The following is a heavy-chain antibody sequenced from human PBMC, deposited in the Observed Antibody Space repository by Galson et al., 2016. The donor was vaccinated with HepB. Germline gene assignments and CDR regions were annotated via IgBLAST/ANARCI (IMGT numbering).Heavy chain of an antibody. CDR1: GGTVSSHP. CDR3: TTRPGEELILYYLDY. V-gene: IGHV1-24*01. CDR2: YDPEDGET. Sequence: SVKVSCKASGGTVSSHPVAWVRQAPGKGLEWMGGYDPEDGETLYAQRFRGRLTMTEDTSTDTAYMELSSLRYEDTAVYYCTTRPGEELILYYLDYWGQGTLVTVSS. J-gene: IGHJ4*02. D-gene: IGHD1-7*01.